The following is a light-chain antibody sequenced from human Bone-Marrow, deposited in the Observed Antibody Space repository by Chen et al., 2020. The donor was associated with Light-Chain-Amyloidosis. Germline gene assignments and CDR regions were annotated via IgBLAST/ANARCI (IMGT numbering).Light chain of an antibody. V-gene: IGLV3-21*02. J-gene: IGLJ3*02. Sequence: SYVLTQPSSVSVAPGQTATIACGGNNIGSTSVHWYQQTPGQAPLLVVYDDSDRPSGIPERVSGANSGNTATLDISRVEGGDEADYYCQVWDRSSDRPVFGGGTKLTVL. CDR3: QVWDRSSDRPV. CDR2: DDS. CDR1: NIGSTS.